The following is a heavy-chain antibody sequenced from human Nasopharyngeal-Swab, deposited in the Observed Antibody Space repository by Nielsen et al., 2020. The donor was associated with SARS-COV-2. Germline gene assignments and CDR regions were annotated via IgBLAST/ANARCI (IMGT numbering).Heavy chain of an antibody. Sequence: SDTLSLTCTVSGGSISSSSYYWGWIRQPPGKGLEWIGSIYYSGNTYYNPSLKSRVTISVDTSKNQFSLKLSSVTAADTAVYYCAATSVLRFLEWLNNWFDPWGQGTLVTVSS. V-gene: IGHV4-39*01. CDR3: AATSVLRFLEWLNNWFDP. CDR1: GGSISSSSYY. CDR2: IYYSGNT. J-gene: IGHJ5*02. D-gene: IGHD3-3*01.